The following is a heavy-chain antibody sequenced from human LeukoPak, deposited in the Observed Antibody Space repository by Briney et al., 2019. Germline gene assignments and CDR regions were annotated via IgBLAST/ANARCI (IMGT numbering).Heavy chain of an antibody. CDR1: GYTFTGYY. D-gene: IGHD5-18*01. Sequence: GASVKVSCKASGYTFTGYYMHWVRQAPGQGLEWMGWINPNSGGTNYAQKFQGRVTMTRDTSISTAYMELSRLRSDDTAVYYCARDRGIQLWPRWDYWGQGTLVTVSS. V-gene: IGHV1-2*02. CDR3: ARDRGIQLWPRWDY. CDR2: INPNSGGT. J-gene: IGHJ4*02.